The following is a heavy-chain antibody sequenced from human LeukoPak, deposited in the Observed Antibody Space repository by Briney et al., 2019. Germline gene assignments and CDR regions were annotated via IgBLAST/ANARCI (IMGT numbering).Heavy chain of an antibody. D-gene: IGHD2-2*01. CDR1: GGSISSYY. CDR3: ARGVVPTAANRYFDY. Sequence: NPSETLSLTCTVSGGSISSYYWSWIRQPPGKGLEWIGYIYYSGSTNYNPSLKSRVTISVDTSKNQFSLKLSSVTAADTAVYYCARGVVPTAANRYFDYWGQRTLVTVSS. V-gene: IGHV4-59*01. CDR2: IYYSGST. J-gene: IGHJ4*02.